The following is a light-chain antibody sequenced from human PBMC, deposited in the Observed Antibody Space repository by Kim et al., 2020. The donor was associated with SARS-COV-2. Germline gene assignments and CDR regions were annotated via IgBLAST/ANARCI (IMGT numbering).Light chain of an antibody. CDR2: AAS. CDR1: QGISRW. Sequence: DIQMTQSPSSVSASVGDRVTITCRASQGISRWLAWYHQKPGKAPKLLIYAASNLQSGVPARFSGSGSGTDFALTISSLQPEDFATYYCQQANSFPWTFGQGTKVDIK. CDR3: QQANSFPWT. J-gene: IGKJ1*01. V-gene: IGKV1-12*01.